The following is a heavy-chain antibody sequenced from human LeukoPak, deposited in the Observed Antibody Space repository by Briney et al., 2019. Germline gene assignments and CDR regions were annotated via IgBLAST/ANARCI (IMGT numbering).Heavy chain of an antibody. CDR1: GGSFSGYY. V-gene: IGHV4-34*01. D-gene: IGHD1-1*01. J-gene: IGHJ6*02. Sequence: YPSETLSLTCAVYGGSFSGYYWSWIRQPPGKGLEWIGEINHSGSTNYNPSLKSRVTISVDTSKNQFSLKLSSVTAADTAVYYCASSGGVVQPKQGFGRRTYYYGMDVWGQGTTVTVSS. CDR3: ASSGGVVQPKQGFGRRTYYYGMDV. CDR2: INHSGST.